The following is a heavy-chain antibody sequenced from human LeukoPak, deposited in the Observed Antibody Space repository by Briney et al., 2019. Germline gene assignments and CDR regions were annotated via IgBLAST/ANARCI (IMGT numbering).Heavy chain of an antibody. CDR3: ARLSVL. Sequence: ASVKVSCKTSGYPFIYYYIHWIRQASGQGLESMGWINPKNGDTKYAQRSQGRLTISMDTSIGTVYMELSSLRYDDTAVYYCARLSVLWGQGTLVTVSS. J-gene: IGHJ4*02. CDR2: INPKNGDT. CDR1: GYPFIYYY. V-gene: IGHV1-2*02. D-gene: IGHD3-16*02.